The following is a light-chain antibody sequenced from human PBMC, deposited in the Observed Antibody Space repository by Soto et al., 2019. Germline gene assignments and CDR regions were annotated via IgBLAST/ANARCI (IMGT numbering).Light chain of an antibody. J-gene: IGKJ1*01. CDR1: QSVSGK. V-gene: IGKV3-15*01. CDR3: QQYNNWPRWT. CDR2: DAS. Sequence: EIVMTQSPDTLSLSPGERATLSCRASQSVSGKLAWYQHRPGQAPRLLIYDASIRATGIPARFSGSASGTVFTLNISSLQSEDFALYYCQQYNNWPRWTFGTGTKVDIX.